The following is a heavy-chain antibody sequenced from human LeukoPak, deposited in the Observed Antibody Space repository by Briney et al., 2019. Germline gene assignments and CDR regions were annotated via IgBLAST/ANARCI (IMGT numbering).Heavy chain of an antibody. J-gene: IGHJ5*02. V-gene: IGHV1-8*01. CDR1: GYTFTNYG. CDR3: ARAPYYDFWSGYYSNWFDP. D-gene: IGHD3-3*01. CDR2: MNPNSGNT. Sequence: ASVKVSCKASGYTFTNYGITWVRQAPGQGLEWMGWMNPNSGNTGYAQKFQGRVTMTRNTSISTAYMELSSLRSEDTAVYYCARAPYYDFWSGYYSNWFDPWGQGTLVTVSS.